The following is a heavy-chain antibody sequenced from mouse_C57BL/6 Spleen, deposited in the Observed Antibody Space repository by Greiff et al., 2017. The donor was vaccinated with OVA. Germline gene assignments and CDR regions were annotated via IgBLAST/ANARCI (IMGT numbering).Heavy chain of an antibody. J-gene: IGHJ3*01. D-gene: IGHD2-5*01. CDR3: ARAPSYYSNSWFAY. CDR1: GFTFSSYA. CDR2: ISDGGSYT. V-gene: IGHV5-4*03. Sequence: DVKLQESGGGLVKPGGSLKLSCAASGFTFSSYAMSWVRQTPEKRLEWVATISDGGSYTYYPDNVKGRFTISRDNAKNNLYLQMSHLKSEDTAMYYCARAPSYYSNSWFAYWGQGTLVTVSA.